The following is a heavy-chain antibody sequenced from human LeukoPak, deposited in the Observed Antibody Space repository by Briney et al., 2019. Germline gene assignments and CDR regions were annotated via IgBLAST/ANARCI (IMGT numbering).Heavy chain of an antibody. J-gene: IGHJ4*02. D-gene: IGHD4-11*01. V-gene: IGHV1-2*02. CDR2: IDANNGDT. CDR3: ARDPSSVTLYFFDY. Sequence: ASVKVSCKASGYTFRGNYIHCVRRAPGQGLEWIVWIDANNGDTKSAQKFQGRVTMSRDTSISTAYMDLSSLSPDDAAVYYCARDPSSVTLYFFDYWGQGTLVTVSS. CDR1: GYTFRGNY.